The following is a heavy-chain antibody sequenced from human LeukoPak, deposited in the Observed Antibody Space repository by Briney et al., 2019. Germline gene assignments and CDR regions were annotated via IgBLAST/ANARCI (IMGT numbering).Heavy chain of an antibody. J-gene: IGHJ4*02. CDR3: ASTMVRGVIITRL. V-gene: IGHV3-64D*09. D-gene: IGHD3-10*01. Sequence: PGGSQRLSCSASGFTFSSYAMHWVRQAPGKGLEYVSAISSNGGSTYYADSVKGRFTISRDNSKNTLYLQMSSLRAKDTAVYYCASTMVRGVIITRLWGQGTLVTVSS. CDR2: ISSNGGST. CDR1: GFTFSSYA.